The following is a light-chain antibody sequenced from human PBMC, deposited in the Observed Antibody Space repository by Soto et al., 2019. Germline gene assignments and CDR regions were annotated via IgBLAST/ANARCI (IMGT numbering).Light chain of an antibody. V-gene: IGKV4-1*01. CDR1: QSVLYSSNNKNY. CDR3: QQYYSTPVT. J-gene: IGKJ3*01. CDR2: WAS. Sequence: DIVMTQSPDSLAVSLGERATINCKSSQSVLYSSNNKNYLAWYQQKPGQPPKLLIYWASTRESWVPDRFSGSGSGTDFTLTISSLQAEDVAVYYCQQYYSTPVTFGTGTKVDIK.